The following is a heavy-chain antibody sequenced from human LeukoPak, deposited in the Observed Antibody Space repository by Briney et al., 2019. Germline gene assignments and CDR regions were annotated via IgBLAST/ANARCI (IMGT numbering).Heavy chain of an antibody. J-gene: IGHJ5*02. CDR1: GYTFTSYG. Sequence: ASVTVSCTASGYTFTSYGISWVRQAPGQGLEWMGWISAYNGNTNYAQKLQGRVTMTTDTSTSTAYMELRSLRSDDTAVYYCARGDYGDYGDWFDPWGQGTLVTVSS. CDR2: ISAYNGNT. V-gene: IGHV1-18*01. CDR3: ARGDYGDYGDWFDP. D-gene: IGHD4-17*01.